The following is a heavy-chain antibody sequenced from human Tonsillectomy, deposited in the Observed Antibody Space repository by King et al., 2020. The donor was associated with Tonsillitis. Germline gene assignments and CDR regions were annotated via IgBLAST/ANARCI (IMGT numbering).Heavy chain of an antibody. CDR3: ARHGSGFTKAWRGY. CDR2: IYPGDSDA. V-gene: IGHV5-51*01. D-gene: IGHD1-14*01. CDR1: GYPFAYYW. J-gene: IGHJ4*02. Sequence: EVQLVESRAEVKKPGESLKISCAGSGYPFAYYWIAWVRQIPGQGLEWLGIIYPGDSDARYSPSFQGQVTISADKTIHPAYLPWSSLQASDSAIYYCARHGSGFTKAWRGYWGQGTLVSVSP.